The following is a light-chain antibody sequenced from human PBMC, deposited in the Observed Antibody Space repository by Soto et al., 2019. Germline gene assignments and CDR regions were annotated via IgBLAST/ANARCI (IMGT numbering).Light chain of an antibody. Sequence: EIVLAQSPATLSLSPGERATLSCRASQDISNFLAWYQQRPGQAPRLLIYDASNRATGIPARFSGSGSGTDFTLTITRLEPEDFAVYYCQQYGGPVPWAFGQGTKVEI. V-gene: IGKV3-11*01. CDR1: QDISNF. CDR3: QQYGGPVPWA. J-gene: IGKJ1*01. CDR2: DAS.